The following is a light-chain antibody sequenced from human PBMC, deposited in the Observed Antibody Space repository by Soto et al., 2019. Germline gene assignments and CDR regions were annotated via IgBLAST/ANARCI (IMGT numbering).Light chain of an antibody. J-gene: IGKJ1*01. V-gene: IGKV1-27*01. CDR2: AAS. CDR3: QKYNSAPRT. Sequence: DIQMTQSPSSLSASVGDRVTITCRASQGISNYLAWYQQKPGAVPELLIYAASTLQSGVPSRFSGSGSGTDFTLTISSLQAEDVANYYCQKYNSAPRTFGQGTKVEIK. CDR1: QGISNY.